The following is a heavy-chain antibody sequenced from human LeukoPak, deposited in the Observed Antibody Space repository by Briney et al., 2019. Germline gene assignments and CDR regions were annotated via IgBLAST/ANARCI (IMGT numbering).Heavy chain of an antibody. V-gene: IGHV3-23*01. D-gene: IGHD3-16*01. CDR1: GFSFSDYA. J-gene: IGHJ5*02. CDR3: VKEGEGHSYALKTGPPT. CDR2: ISDNSHST. Sequence: QPGGSLRLSCAASGFSFSDYAMSWVRQAPGKGPQWVSGISDNSHSTYYGDSLKGRFTISRDNSGRTVYLHIKNLGYEDTAIYYCVKEGEGHSYALKTGPPTWGQGTLVTVSS.